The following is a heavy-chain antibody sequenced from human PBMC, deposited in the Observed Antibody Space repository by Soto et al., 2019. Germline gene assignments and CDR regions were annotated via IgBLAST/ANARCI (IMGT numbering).Heavy chain of an antibody. J-gene: IGHJ4*02. V-gene: IGHV4-30-2*01. CDR3: ASRVSDYFDY. CDR2: IYHSGST. Sequence: QLQLQESGSRLVKASQTLSLTCAVSGGSISSGGFSCNWIRQPPGKGLEWIGYIYHSGSTYFNPSLKSRVTMSADRSPNQFSLKLSSVTAADTAVYYCASRVSDYFDYWGQGTPVTVSS. CDR1: GGSISSGGFS. D-gene: IGHD6-19*01.